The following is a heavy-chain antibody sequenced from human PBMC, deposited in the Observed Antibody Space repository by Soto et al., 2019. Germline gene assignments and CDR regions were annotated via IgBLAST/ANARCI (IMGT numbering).Heavy chain of an antibody. CDR1: GGTFSSYA. CDR3: ARGGYSSGWYNP. J-gene: IGHJ5*02. V-gene: IGHV1-69*13. D-gene: IGHD6-19*01. CDR2: IIPIFGTA. Sequence: SVKVSCKASGGTFSSYAISWVRQAPGQGLEWVGGIIPIFGTANYAQKFQGRVTITADESTSTAYMELSSLRSEDTAVYYCARGGYSSGWYNPWGQGTLVTVSS.